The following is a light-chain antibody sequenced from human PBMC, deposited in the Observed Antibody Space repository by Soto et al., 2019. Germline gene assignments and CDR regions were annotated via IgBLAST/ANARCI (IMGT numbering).Light chain of an antibody. CDR1: SSNIGTDSD. Sequence: QAVVTQPPSVSGAPGQRVTISCTGSSSNIGTDSDVHWYQFLPGTAPKLLVYENNNRPSGVSDRFSGSKSGTSASLAITGLQAEDEADYYCQSYDTSLSSLVFGGGTKLTVL. CDR3: QSYDTSLSSLV. CDR2: ENN. J-gene: IGLJ2*01. V-gene: IGLV1-40*01.